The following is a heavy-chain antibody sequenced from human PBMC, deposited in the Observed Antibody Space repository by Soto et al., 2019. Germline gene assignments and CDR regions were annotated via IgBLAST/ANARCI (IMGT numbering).Heavy chain of an antibody. CDR3: ASYRGALYFES. CDR2: IYYSGST. J-gene: IGHJ4*02. CDR1: GGSISSYY. Sequence: SETLSLTCTVSGGSISSYYWSWIRQPPGKGLEWIGYIYYSGSTNYNPSLKSRVSMSVETSKSQFSLKLTSVTVADTAVYYCASYRGALYFESWGPGILVTVSS. V-gene: IGHV4-59*01. D-gene: IGHD3-16*01.